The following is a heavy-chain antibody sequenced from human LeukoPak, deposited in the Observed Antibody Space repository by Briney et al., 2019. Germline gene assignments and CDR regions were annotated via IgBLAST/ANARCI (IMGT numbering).Heavy chain of an antibody. Sequence: PGGSLRLSCAASGFTFSSYAMSLVRQAPGKGLEWVSAISGSGGSTYYADSVKGRFTISRDNSKNTLYLQMNSLRAEDTAVYYCAKDASGPYYYYYMDVWGKGTTVTVSS. V-gene: IGHV3-23*01. CDR3: AKDASGPYYYYYMDV. J-gene: IGHJ6*03. CDR1: GFTFSSYA. CDR2: ISGSGGST.